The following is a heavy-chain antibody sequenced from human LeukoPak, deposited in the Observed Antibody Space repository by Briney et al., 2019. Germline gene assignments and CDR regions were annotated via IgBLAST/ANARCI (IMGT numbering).Heavy chain of an antibody. CDR1: GGSFSGYY. CDR2: INHRGST. CDR3: ARGRITMVRGVIITSHYYYGMDV. D-gene: IGHD3-10*01. Sequence: SETLSLTCAVYGGSFSGYYWSWIRQPPGKGLEWIGEINHRGSTNYNPSLKSRVTISVDTSKNQFSLKLSSVTAADTAVYYCARGRITMVRGVIITSHYYYGMDVWGKGTTVTVSS. J-gene: IGHJ6*04. V-gene: IGHV4-34*01.